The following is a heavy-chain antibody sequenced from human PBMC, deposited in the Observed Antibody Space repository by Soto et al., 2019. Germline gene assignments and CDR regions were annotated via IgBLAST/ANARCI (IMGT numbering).Heavy chain of an antibody. CDR1: GYTFASYD. CDR3: ARSRLGYDFWRGYPIYYSYGLDV. D-gene: IGHD3-3*01. CDR2: MNPNSGNT. V-gene: IGHV1-8*01. J-gene: IGHJ6*02. Sequence: QGHRVQAGAEVKKPWASVKVSFRASGYTFASYDINWLRHAPGHGLEWMGWMNPNSGNTGYAQKIQGRVNMTRNTSISTAYMELRSLRSEDTAVYYYARSRLGYDFWRGYPIYYSYGLDVWGQGTPVTVFS.